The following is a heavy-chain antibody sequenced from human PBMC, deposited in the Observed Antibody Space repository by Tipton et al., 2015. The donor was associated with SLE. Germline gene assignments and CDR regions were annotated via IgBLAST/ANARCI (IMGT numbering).Heavy chain of an antibody. Sequence: QSGAEVKKPGASVKVSCKASGYTFINYGISWVRQAPGQGLEWMGWVNPYVGNTNSAQKFQDRVTMTRDTSISTTYMERSRLRSDDTAVYYCAREAIAAAGTRGWFDPWGQGTLVTVSS. V-gene: IGHV1-18*01. D-gene: IGHD6-13*01. CDR1: GYTFINYG. CDR3: AREAIAAAGTRGWFDP. CDR2: VNPYVGNT. J-gene: IGHJ5*02.